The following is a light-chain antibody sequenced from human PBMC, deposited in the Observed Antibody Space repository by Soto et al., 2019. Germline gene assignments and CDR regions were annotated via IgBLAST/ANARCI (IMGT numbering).Light chain of an antibody. CDR3: QVWASSSDIRV. CDR2: YDS. J-gene: IGLJ2*01. CDR1: NMGRKS. V-gene: IGLV3-21*04. Sequence: SYELTQPPSVPVAPGKTARITCGGTNMGRKSLHWYQQKPGQAPVLVIYYDSDRPSGIPERFSGSNSGNTATLTISRVEAGDEADYYCQVWASSSDIRVFGGGTKLTVL.